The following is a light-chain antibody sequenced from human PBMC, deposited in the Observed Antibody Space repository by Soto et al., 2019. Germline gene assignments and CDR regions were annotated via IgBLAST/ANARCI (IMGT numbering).Light chain of an antibody. Sequence: VMTLAPATLSVYPGERATLSCRASQTINNNISWYQLKDVQVPRLLIYSASTRATDIPARFSGSGSGTEFTLTISSLQSEDFAVYYCQQYNKWPQTFGQGTKVDIK. V-gene: IGKV3-15*01. CDR2: SAS. CDR1: QTINNN. CDR3: QQYNKWPQT. J-gene: IGKJ1*01.